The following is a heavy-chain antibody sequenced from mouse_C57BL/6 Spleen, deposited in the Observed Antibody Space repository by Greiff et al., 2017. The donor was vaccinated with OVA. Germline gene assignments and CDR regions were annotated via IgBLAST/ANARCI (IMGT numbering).Heavy chain of an antibody. Sequence: EVHLVESGGGLVKPGGSLKLSCAASGFTFSSYAMPWVRQTPEKRLEWVATISDGGSYTYYPDNVKGRFTISRDNAKNNLYLQMSHLKSEDTAMYYCARDKVPVSYFDYWGQGTTLTVSS. CDR3: ARDKVPVSYFDY. D-gene: IGHD2-12*01. CDR1: GFTFSSYA. V-gene: IGHV5-4*01. CDR2: ISDGGSYT. J-gene: IGHJ2*01.